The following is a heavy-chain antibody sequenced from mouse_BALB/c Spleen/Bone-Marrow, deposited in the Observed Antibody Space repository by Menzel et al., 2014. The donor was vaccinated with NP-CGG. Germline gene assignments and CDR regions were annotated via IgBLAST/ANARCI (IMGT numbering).Heavy chain of an antibody. CDR3: ARGRAYYVNYGFAY. J-gene: IGHJ3*01. D-gene: IGHD2-10*01. CDR1: GYTFTDYN. CDR2: IYPYNGGT. V-gene: IGHV1S29*02. Sequence: VQLQQLGPELVKPGASVKISCKASGYTFTDYNIHWVKQSHGKSLEWIGYIYPYNGGTAYNQKFKSKATLTVDNSSSTAYMELRSLTSEDSAVYYCARGRAYYVNYGFAYWGQGTLVTVSA.